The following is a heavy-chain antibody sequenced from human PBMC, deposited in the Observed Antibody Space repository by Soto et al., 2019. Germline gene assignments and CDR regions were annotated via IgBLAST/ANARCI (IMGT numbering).Heavy chain of an antibody. V-gene: IGHV1-69*13. D-gene: IGHD2-15*01. CDR1: GGTFSSYA. J-gene: IGHJ3*02. Sequence: SVKVSCKASGGTFSSYAISWVRQAPGQGLEWMGGIIPIFGTANYAQKFQGRVTITADESTSTAYMELSSLRSEDTAVYYCAREWGYCSGGSCYSYAFDIWGQGTMVTVSS. CDR3: AREWGYCSGGSCYSYAFDI. CDR2: IIPIFGTA.